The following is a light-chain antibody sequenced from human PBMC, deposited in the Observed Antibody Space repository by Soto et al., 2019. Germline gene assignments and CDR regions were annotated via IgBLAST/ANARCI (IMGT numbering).Light chain of an antibody. CDR2: GAS. CDR1: QSVDSTY. J-gene: IGKJ1*01. V-gene: IGKV3-20*01. CDR3: QYYDTFRT. Sequence: EIVLTQSPGTLSLSLGERGTLSCRASQSVDSTYLTWYQQKPGQAPRLLIYGASGRATGIPDRFSGSGSGTDFTLTISRLEPEDFAVYYCQYYDTFRTVGQGTKVDIK.